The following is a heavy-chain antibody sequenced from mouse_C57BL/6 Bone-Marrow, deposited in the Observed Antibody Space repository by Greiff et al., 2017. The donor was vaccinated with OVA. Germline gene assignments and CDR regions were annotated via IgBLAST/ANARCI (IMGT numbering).Heavy chain of an antibody. V-gene: IGHV7-1*01. D-gene: IGHD2-3*01. CDR3: ASDAGGLLDAMDY. Sequence: EVQGVESGGGLVQSGRSLRLSCATSGFTFSDFYMEWVRQAPGKGLAWIAPSRHKANDSTTEYSSSVKGRFIVSKDTSPSILYLQMNALGAEDIAIYDCASDAGGLLDAMDYWGQGTSVTVSS. CDR2: SRHKANDSTT. J-gene: IGHJ4*01. CDR1: GFTFSDFY.